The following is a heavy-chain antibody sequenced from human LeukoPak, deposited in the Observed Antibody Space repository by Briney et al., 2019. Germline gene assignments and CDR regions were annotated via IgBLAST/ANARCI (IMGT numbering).Heavy chain of an antibody. CDR3: AKTPAPVFGSKHYFDY. V-gene: IGHV3-23*01. CDR2: ISGSGTNT. Sequence: GESLRLSCAASGFTVSSSYMSWVRQAPGKGLEWVSGISGSGTNTDYADSVKGRFTISRDNSKNTLYLQMNSLRAEDTAVYYCAKTPAPVFGSKHYFDYWGQGTLVTVSS. D-gene: IGHD3-3*01. J-gene: IGHJ4*02. CDR1: GFTVSSSY.